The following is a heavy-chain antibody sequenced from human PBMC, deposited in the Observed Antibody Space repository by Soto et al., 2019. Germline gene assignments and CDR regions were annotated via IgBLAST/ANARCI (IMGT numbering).Heavy chain of an antibody. V-gene: IGHV1-18*01. D-gene: IGHD1-26*01. Sequence: QVQLVQSGAEVKKPGASVKVSCKASGYTFTSYGISWVRQAPGQGLEWMGWISAYNGNTKHAQKLQGRVTMTTDTPTSTAYMELRSLRSDDTAVYYCARDRIVGATIGSPFDYWGQGTLVTVSS. CDR2: ISAYNGNT. J-gene: IGHJ4*02. CDR3: ARDRIVGATIGSPFDY. CDR1: GYTFTSYG.